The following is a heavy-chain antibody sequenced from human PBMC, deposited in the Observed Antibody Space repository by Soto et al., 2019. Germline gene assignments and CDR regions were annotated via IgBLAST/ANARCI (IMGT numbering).Heavy chain of an antibody. CDR3: ARVLEDIVVVPADYYYYMDV. Sequence: GASVKVSCKASGYTFTSYGISWVRQAPGQGLEWMGWISAYNGNTNYAQKLQGRVTMTTDTSTSTAYMELRSLRSDDTAVYYCARVLEDIVVVPADYYYYMDVWGKGTTVTVSS. J-gene: IGHJ6*03. CDR1: GYTFTSYG. D-gene: IGHD2-2*01. V-gene: IGHV1-18*01. CDR2: ISAYNGNT.